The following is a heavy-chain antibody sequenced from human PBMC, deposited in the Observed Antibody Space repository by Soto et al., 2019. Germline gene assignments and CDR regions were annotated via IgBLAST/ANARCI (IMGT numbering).Heavy chain of an antibody. CDR2: ISVSGCST. Sequence: PGGSLRLSCAASGVTFSSNAMSWVRQPPGKGLGLVSAISVSGCSTYYADSVKGRFTISRDNSKNKLYLQMNSLRAEDTSVYYCAKDPYRGGRFWGQGTLVTVSP. CDR1: GVTFSSNA. J-gene: IGHJ4*02. V-gene: IGHV3-23*01. CDR3: AKDPYRGGRF. D-gene: IGHD2-21*01.